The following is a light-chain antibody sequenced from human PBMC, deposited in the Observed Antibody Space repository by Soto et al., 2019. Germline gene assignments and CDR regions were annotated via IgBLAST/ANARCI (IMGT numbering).Light chain of an antibody. CDR1: SSEIGAYNY. Sequence: TQPSSVSGSPGQAVALFCTGASSEIGAYNYVSWYQPYPGQAPKLIIYDATKRASGGSGRSSGSKSGNTASPAISGLTPENEGDYYCSSNTGSATLVFGGGTKVTVL. CDR2: DAT. J-gene: IGLJ2*01. V-gene: IGLV2-14*03. CDR3: SSNTGSATLV.